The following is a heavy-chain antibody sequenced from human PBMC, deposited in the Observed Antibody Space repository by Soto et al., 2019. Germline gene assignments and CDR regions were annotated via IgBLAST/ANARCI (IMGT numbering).Heavy chain of an antibody. V-gene: IGHV4-30-2*01. CDR1: GDSINSGGYS. CDR2: IYHSGST. CDR3: AAGGGLPRYY. J-gene: IGHJ4*02. D-gene: IGHD5-12*01. Sequence: PSETLSLTCAVSGDSINSGGYSWSWIRQPPGKGLEWIGYIYHSGSTYYNPSLKSRVTISVDRSKNQFSLKLSSVTAADTAVYYCAAGGGLPRYYWGQGTLVPVS.